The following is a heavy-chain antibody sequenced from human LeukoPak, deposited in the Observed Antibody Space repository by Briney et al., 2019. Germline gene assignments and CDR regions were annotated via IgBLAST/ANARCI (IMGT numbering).Heavy chain of an antibody. D-gene: IGHD1-14*01. Sequence: GGSLRLSCAASGFTFSSYSMNWVRQAPGKGLEWVSSISSSSSYIYYADSVKGRFTISRDNAKNSLYLQMNSLRAEDTAVYYCAKNGEPHYYMDVLGKGTTVTVSS. CDR2: ISSSSSYI. V-gene: IGHV3-21*04. CDR3: AKNGEPHYYMDV. J-gene: IGHJ6*03. CDR1: GFTFSSYS.